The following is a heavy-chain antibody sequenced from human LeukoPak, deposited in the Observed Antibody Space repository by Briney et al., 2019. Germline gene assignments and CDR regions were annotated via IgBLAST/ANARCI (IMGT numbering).Heavy chain of an antibody. V-gene: IGHV6-1*01. Sequence: SQTLSLTCAISGDSFSINSAAWNWIRQSPSRGLEWLGRTYQRSKRYNDYAVSVKSRITINPDISKNQFSLQLNSVTPEDTAVYYCARSPSPYSSGWYFDYWGQGTLVTVSS. CDR3: ARSPSPYSSGWYFDY. CDR1: GDSFSINSAA. CDR2: TYQRSKRYN. J-gene: IGHJ4*02. D-gene: IGHD6-19*01.